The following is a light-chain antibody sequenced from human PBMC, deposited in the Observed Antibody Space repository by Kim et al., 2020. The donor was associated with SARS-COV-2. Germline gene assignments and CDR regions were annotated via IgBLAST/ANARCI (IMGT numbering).Light chain of an antibody. CDR3: QQFNSYPYT. V-gene: IGKV1-13*02. J-gene: IGKJ2*01. CDR1: QGISSA. Sequence: SASVGDRVTITRRASQGISSALAWYQQKPGKAPKLLIYDASSLESGVPTRFSGSGSGTDFTLTINSLQPEDFGTYFWQQFNSYPYTFGQGTKLEI. CDR2: DAS.